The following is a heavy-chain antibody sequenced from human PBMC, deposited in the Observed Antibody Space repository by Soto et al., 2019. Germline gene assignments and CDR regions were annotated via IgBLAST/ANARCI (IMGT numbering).Heavy chain of an antibody. CDR2: INHSGST. J-gene: IGHJ6*02. D-gene: IGHD3-10*01. Sequence: SETLSLTCAVYGGSFSGYYWSWIRQPPGKGLEWIGEINHSGSTNYNPSLKSRVTISVDTSKNQFSLKLSSVTAADTAVYYCARVVKVVRGVIIGSYYYYGMDVWGQGTTVTVS. CDR3: ARVVKVVRGVIIGSYYYYGMDV. V-gene: IGHV4-34*01. CDR1: GGSFSGYY.